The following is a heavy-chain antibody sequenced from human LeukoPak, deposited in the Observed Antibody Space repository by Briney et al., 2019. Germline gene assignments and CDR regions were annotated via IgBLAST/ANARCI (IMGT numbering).Heavy chain of an antibody. D-gene: IGHD2-21*01. Sequence: GGSLRLSCAASGFTFSSYAMSWVRQAPGKGLEWVSYITGSDGRAWYADSVKGRLTISRDNSKNTLYLQLNSLRAEDTAIYYCTRDRRFPDDVFDIWGQGTMVTVSS. V-gene: IGHV3-23*01. CDR3: TRDRRFPDDVFDI. J-gene: IGHJ3*02. CDR2: ITGSDGRA. CDR1: GFTFSSYA.